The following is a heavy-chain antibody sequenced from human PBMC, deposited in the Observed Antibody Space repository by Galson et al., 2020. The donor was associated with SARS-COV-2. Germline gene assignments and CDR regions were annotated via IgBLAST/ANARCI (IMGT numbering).Heavy chain of an antibody. J-gene: IGHJ4*02. V-gene: IGHV3-73*01. CDR2: IRSRANSYAT. CDR1: GFTFSGAV. CDR3: TTINY. Sequence: GSLRLSCAASGFTFSGAVMHWVRQASGKGLEWVGRIRSRANSYATGYAASVKGRFIISRDDSKKTAYLQMNSLKTEDTAVYYCTTINYWGQGTLVTVSS.